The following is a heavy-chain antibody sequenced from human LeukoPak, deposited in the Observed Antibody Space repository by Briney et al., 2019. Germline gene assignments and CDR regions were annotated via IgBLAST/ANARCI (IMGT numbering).Heavy chain of an antibody. D-gene: IGHD3-3*01. Sequence: ASVKVSCKASGYTFTSYDINWVRQATGQGLEWMGWMNPNSGNTGYAQKFQGRVTMTRNTSISTAYMELSSLRSEDTAVYYCARSVTGLYYDFWSGYQGDMDVWGQGTTVTVS. CDR2: MNPNSGNT. V-gene: IGHV1-8*01. CDR3: ARSVTGLYYDFWSGYQGDMDV. J-gene: IGHJ6*02. CDR1: GYTFTSYD.